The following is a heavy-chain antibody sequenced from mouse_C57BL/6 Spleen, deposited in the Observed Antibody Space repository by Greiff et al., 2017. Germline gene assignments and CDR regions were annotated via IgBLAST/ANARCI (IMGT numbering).Heavy chain of an antibody. Sequence: VMLVESGGGLVKPGGSLKLSCAASGFTFSSYAMSWVRQTPEKRLEWVATISDGGSYTYYPDNVKGRFTISRDNAKNNLYLQMSHLKSEDTAMYYCARDQGYSFAYWGQGTLVTVSA. V-gene: IGHV5-4*01. D-gene: IGHD3-1*01. CDR2: ISDGGSYT. CDR1: GFTFSSYA. CDR3: ARDQGYSFAY. J-gene: IGHJ3*01.